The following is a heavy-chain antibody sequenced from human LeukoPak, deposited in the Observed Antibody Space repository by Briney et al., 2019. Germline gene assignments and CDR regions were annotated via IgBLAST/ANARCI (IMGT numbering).Heavy chain of an antibody. J-gene: IGHJ4*02. CDR1: GYTFTSYY. V-gene: IGHV1-46*01. Sequence: ASVKVSCKASGYTFTSYYMHWVRQAPGQGLEWMGIINPSGGSTSYAQKFQGRVTMTRDTSTSTVYMELSSLRSEDTAVYYCARDLSYCGGDCYSEDYWGRGTLVTVSS. CDR2: INPSGGST. D-gene: IGHD2-21*02. CDR3: ARDLSYCGGDCYSEDY.